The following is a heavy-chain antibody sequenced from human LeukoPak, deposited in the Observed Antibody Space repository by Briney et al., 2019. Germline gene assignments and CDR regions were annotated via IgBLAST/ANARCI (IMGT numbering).Heavy chain of an antibody. Sequence: GGSLRLSCAASGFTFSSSEMNWVRQSPGKGLEGVSYIRSGGSMYYADSVKGRFTISRDNAKNSLYLQMNSLRAEDTAVYYCARVGSSGYFYFDYWGQGALVTVSS. J-gene: IGHJ4*02. CDR1: GFTFSSSE. V-gene: IGHV3-48*03. CDR3: ARVGSSGYFYFDY. CDR2: IRSGGSM. D-gene: IGHD3-22*01.